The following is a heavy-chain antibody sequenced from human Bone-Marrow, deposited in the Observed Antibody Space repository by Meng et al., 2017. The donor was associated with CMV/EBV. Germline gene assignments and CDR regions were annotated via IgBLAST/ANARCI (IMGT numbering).Heavy chain of an antibody. J-gene: IGHJ1*01. CDR3: ATNWNHEGHVGT. CDR1: GYTFSGYY. D-gene: IGHD1-1*01. Sequence: ASVKVSCKASGYTFSGYYIHWVRQAPGQGLEWMGWISPDTGGKNYAQKFQGRVTMTRDTSISPAYMELTSLRSDDTAVYYCATNWNHEGHVGTWGQGTLVTVSS. V-gene: IGHV1-2*02. CDR2: ISPDTGGK.